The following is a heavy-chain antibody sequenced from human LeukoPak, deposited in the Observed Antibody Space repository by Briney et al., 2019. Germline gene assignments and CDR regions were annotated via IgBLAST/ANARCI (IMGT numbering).Heavy chain of an antibody. V-gene: IGHV3-11*01. D-gene: IGHD3-16*01. CDR1: GFTFSDYY. Sequence: GGSLRLSCAASGFTFSDYYMSWIRQAPGKGLEWVSYISSSGSTIYYADSVKGRFTISRDNAKNSLYLQMNSLKAEDTAVYYCARVQGGVLGIRYYYYGMDVWGQGTTVTVSS. CDR3: ARVQGGVLGIRYYYYGMDV. CDR2: ISSSGSTI. J-gene: IGHJ6*02.